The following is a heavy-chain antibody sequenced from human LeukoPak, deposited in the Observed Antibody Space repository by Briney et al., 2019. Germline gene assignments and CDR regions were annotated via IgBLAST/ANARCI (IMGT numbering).Heavy chain of an antibody. CDR1: GFTFSNYA. Sequence: GGSLRLSCAASGFTFSNYAMNWVRQAPGKGLEWVSTISGSGGSTYYADSVKGRFTISRDNSKNTLYLQMNSLRAEDTAVYYCARSAESTVTAHFDYWGQGTLVTVSS. CDR3: ARSAESTVTAHFDY. V-gene: IGHV3-23*01. CDR2: ISGSGGST. D-gene: IGHD4-17*01. J-gene: IGHJ4*02.